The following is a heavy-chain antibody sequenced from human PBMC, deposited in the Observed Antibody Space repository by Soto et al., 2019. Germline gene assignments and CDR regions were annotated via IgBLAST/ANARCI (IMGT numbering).Heavy chain of an antibody. CDR1: GYTFTSYY. Sequence: ASVKVSCKASGYTFTSYYMHWVRQAPGQGLEWMGIINPSGGSTSYAQKFQGRVTMTRDTSTSTVYMELSSLRSEDTAVYYCARDTSATVEMATISYFDYWGQGTLVTAPQ. V-gene: IGHV1-46*01. J-gene: IGHJ4*02. CDR3: ARDTSATVEMATISYFDY. CDR2: INPSGGST. D-gene: IGHD5-12*01.